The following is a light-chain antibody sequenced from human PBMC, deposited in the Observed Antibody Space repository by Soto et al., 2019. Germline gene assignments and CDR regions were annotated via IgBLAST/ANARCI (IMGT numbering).Light chain of an antibody. J-gene: IGKJ1*01. CDR1: QSVSTN. V-gene: IGKV3-15*01. CDR2: GAS. CDR3: QQYNNWPKT. Sequence: EMVMTQSPATLSVSPGERATLSCRASQSVSTNVAWYQQKPGQAPRLLILGASTRATGIPARFSGSGSGTEFTLTISSLQSEDFAFYYCQQYNNWPKTFGQAPKVDIK.